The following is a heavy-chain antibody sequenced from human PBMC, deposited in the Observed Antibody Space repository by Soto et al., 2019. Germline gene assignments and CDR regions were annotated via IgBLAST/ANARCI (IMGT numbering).Heavy chain of an antibody. J-gene: IGHJ2*01. V-gene: IGHV4-59*01. CDR1: GGAISPYC. CDR3: AGPFAGMGAYWNFDL. Sequence: PSETRSRTWTVSGGAISPYCWTWRRQPPGKRLEWIGYIYFSGSTHYNPSLNSRVTMSMDTSKNQFSLRLSSVTTADTAVYYCAGPFAGMGAYWNFDLCGRGTLVTVSS. CDR2: IYFSGST.